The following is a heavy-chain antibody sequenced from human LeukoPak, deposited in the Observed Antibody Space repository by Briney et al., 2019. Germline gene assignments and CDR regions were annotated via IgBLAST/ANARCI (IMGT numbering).Heavy chain of an antibody. D-gene: IGHD3-3*01. Sequence: SETLSLTCTVSGASISSYYWNWIRQPPGKGLEWIGYIYYSGSTNYNPSLKSRVTISVDTSKNQFSLKLNSVTAADTAVYYCARGRNLEWFDYWGQGTLVTVSS. CDR3: ARGRNLEWFDY. J-gene: IGHJ5*01. V-gene: IGHV4-59*01. CDR1: GASISSYY. CDR2: IYYSGST.